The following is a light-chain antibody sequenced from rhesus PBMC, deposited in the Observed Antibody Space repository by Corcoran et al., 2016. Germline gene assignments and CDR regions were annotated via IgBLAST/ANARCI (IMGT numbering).Light chain of an antibody. CDR2: YAS. Sequence: DIQMTQSPSSLSASVGDTDTITCRASQGISNYLAWYQQKPGKAPKPLIYYASNLESGVPSRFSGCGSGTDVTLTISSLQPEDFAIYYCQQHNSYPFTFGPGTKLDIK. CDR1: QGISNY. J-gene: IGKJ3*01. V-gene: IGKV1S14*01. CDR3: QQHNSYPFT.